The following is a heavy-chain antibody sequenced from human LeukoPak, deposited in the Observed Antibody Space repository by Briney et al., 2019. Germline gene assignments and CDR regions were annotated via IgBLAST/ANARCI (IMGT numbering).Heavy chain of an antibody. Sequence: GGSLRLSCAASGFTFSSYSMNWVRQAPGKGLEWVSSISSSSSYIYYADSVKGRFTISRDNAKNSLYLQMSSLRAEDTAVYYCARGRYDSSGPDYWGQGTLVTVSS. CDR1: GFTFSSYS. J-gene: IGHJ4*02. D-gene: IGHD3-22*01. V-gene: IGHV3-21*01. CDR3: ARGRYDSSGPDY. CDR2: ISSSSSYI.